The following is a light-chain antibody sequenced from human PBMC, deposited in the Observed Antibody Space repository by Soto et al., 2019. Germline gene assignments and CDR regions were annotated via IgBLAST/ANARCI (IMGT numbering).Light chain of an antibody. CDR2: DAS. J-gene: IGKJ1*01. Sequence: EIVLTQSPATLYFSTGERATLSCRASQSVSSYLAWYQQKPGQAPRLLIYDASNRATGIPARFSGSGSGTDFTLTISSLEPEDFAVYYCQQRSNWPTFGQGTKVEIK. CDR3: QQRSNWPT. CDR1: QSVSSY. V-gene: IGKV3-11*01.